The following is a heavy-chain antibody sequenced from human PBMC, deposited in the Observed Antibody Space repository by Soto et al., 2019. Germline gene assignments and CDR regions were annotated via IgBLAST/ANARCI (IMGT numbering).Heavy chain of an antibody. D-gene: IGHD2-21*02. CDR1: GGSVSSGSYY. J-gene: IGHJ5*02. V-gene: IGHV4-61*01. Sequence: PSETLSLTCTVSGGSVSSGSYYWSWIRQPPGKGLEWIGYIYYSGSTNYNPSLKSRVTISVDTSKNQFSLKLSSVTAADTAVYYCARAWAVNCGGDCEGNNWFDPWGQGTLVTVSS. CDR3: ARAWAVNCGGDCEGNNWFDP. CDR2: IYYSGST.